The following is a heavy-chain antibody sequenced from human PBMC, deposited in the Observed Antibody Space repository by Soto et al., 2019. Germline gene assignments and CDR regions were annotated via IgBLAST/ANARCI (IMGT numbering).Heavy chain of an antibody. CDR3: ASRTYAMDV. CDR1: GGSIGSSNW. V-gene: IGHV4-4*03. CDR2: IFHNGNT. J-gene: IGHJ6*02. Sequence: QVQLQESGPGLVKPPGTLSLTSAVSGGSIGSSNWWSWVRQPPGKGLEWIGEIFHNGNTYSNPSLTGRVTMSVDKSKNQFSLNLNSVTAADTAVYYCASRTYAMDVWGQGTTVTVSS.